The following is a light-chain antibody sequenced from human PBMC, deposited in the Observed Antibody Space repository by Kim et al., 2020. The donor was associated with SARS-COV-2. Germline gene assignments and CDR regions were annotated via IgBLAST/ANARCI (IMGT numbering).Light chain of an antibody. CDR3: QQYDVWPRP. J-gene: IGKJ1*01. V-gene: IGKV3-15*01. Sequence: VSPGERATLSCRASQSVSRNLAWYQKKSGQAPRLLIYGAATRATGIPARFSGSGSGTEFTLTISSLQSEDVAVYYCQQYDVWPRPIGLGTKVDIK. CDR2: GAA. CDR1: QSVSRN.